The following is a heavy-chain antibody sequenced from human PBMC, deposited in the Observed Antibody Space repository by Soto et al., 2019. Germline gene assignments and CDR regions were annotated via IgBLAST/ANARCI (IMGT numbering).Heavy chain of an antibody. D-gene: IGHD1-1*01. V-gene: IGHV1-58*01. CDR3: AAVGGTGTFNGMDV. CDR2: IVVGSGNT. J-gene: IGHJ6*02. Sequence: SVKVSCKASGFTFTSSAVQWVRQARGQRLEWIGWIVVGSGNTKYAQKFQERVTITRDMSTSTAYMELSSLRSEDTAVYYCAAVGGTGTFNGMDVWGQGTTVTVSS. CDR1: GFTFTSSA.